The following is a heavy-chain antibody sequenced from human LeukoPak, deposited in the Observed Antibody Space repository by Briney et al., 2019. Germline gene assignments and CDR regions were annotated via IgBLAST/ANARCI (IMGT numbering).Heavy chain of an antibody. Sequence: GGSLRLSCAASGFSFSSYGFHWVRQAPGKGLEWVSAISYDGKNIHYADSVKGRFTIFRDNSRNTVYLQMNSLRAEDTAVYYCAKAVAQYSGGWYDYWGQGTLVTVSS. CDR2: ISYDGKNI. J-gene: IGHJ4*02. CDR1: GFSFSSYG. V-gene: IGHV3-33*06. D-gene: IGHD6-19*01. CDR3: AKAVAQYSGGWYDY.